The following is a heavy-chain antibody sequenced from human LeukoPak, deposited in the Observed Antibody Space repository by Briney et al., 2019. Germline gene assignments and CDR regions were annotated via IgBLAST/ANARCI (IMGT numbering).Heavy chain of an antibody. CDR3: ARGAADRNNYYYYIDV. V-gene: IGHV4-34*01. Sequence: SETLSLTCAVYGGSFNTFYWNWIRQSPGKGLEWIGEINHTGTTNYNPSLKSRFTISVDTSKNQFSLKLTSVTAADTAVYYCARGAADRNNYYYYIDVWGKGTTVTVSS. CDR2: INHTGTT. CDR1: GGSFNTFY. J-gene: IGHJ6*03. D-gene: IGHD1/OR15-1a*01.